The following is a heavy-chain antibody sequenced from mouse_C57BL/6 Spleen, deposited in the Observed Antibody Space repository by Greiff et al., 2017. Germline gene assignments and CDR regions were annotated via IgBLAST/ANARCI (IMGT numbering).Heavy chain of an antibody. J-gene: IGHJ4*01. V-gene: IGHV1-52*01. CDR1: GYTFTSYW. Sequence: VQLRQPGAELVRPGSSVKLSCKASGYTFTSYWMHWVKQRPIQGLEWIGNIDPSDSETHYNQKFKDKATLTVDKSSSTAYMQLSSLTSEDSAVYYCARTPYYSNYAMDYWGQGTSVTVSS. D-gene: IGHD2-5*01. CDR2: IDPSDSET. CDR3: ARTPYYSNYAMDY.